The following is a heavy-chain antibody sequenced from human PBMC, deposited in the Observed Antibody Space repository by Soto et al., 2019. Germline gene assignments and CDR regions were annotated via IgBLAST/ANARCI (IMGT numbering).Heavy chain of an antibody. J-gene: IGHJ3*02. CDR3: ARDMVWLPLSGAFDI. CDR1: GYTFTSYY. V-gene: IGHV1-46*01. D-gene: IGHD2-8*01. CDR2: INPSGGST. Sequence: GASVKVSCKASGYTFTSYYMHWVRQAPGQGLEWMGIINPSGGSTSYAQKFQGRVTMTRDTSTSTVYMELSSLRSEDTAVYYCARDMVWLPLSGAFDIWDQGTMVTVS.